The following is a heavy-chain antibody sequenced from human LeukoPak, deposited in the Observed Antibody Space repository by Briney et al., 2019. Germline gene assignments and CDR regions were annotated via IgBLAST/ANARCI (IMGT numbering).Heavy chain of an antibody. J-gene: IGHJ3*02. CDR2: INWNGGST. CDR3: AKGHDSSGYYSQRWAFDI. Sequence: GGSLTLSCAPSRFTLHDYGMSRVHPDPPARPEWLSGINWNGGSTVYADSVKGRFTISRDKSKNTVYLQMNSLTAEDTAVYYCAKGHDSSGYYSQRWAFDIWGQGTMVTVSS. CDR1: RFTLHDYG. D-gene: IGHD3-22*01. V-gene: IGHV3-20*04.